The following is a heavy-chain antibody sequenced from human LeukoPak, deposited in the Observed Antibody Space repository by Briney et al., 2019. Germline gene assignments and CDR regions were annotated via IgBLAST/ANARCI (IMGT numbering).Heavy chain of an antibody. Sequence: PGGSLRLSCAASGFTFSSYWMNWARQAPGKGLEWVASINHNGNVNYYVDSVKGRFTISRDNAKNSLYLQMNSLRAEDTAVYYCARGDQIVVVIGYFDYWGQGTLVTVSS. CDR1: GFTFSSYW. V-gene: IGHV3-7*01. J-gene: IGHJ4*02. CDR2: INHNGNVN. D-gene: IGHD3-22*01. CDR3: ARGDQIVVVIGYFDY.